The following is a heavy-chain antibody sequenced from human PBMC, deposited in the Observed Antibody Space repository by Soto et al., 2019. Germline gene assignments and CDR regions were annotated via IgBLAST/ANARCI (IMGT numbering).Heavy chain of an antibody. CDR3: ARIQRDNWNYVDYFDY. V-gene: IGHV2-26*01. D-gene: IGHD1-7*01. Sequence: SGPTLVNPTETLTLTCTVSGFSLSNARMGVSWIRQPPGKALEWLAHIFSNDEKSYSTSLKSRLTISKDTSKSQVVLTMTNMDPVDTATYYCARIQRDNWNYVDYFDYWGQGTLVNVSS. J-gene: IGHJ4*02. CDR2: IFSNDEK. CDR1: GFSLSNARMG.